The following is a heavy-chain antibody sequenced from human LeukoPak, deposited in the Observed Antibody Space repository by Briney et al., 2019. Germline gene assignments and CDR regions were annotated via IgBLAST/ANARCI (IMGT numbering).Heavy chain of an antibody. Sequence: KPSETLSLTCAVYGGSFSGYYWSWIRQPPGKGLEWIGEINHSGSTNYNPSLKSRVTISVDTSKNQFSLKLSSVTAADTAVYYCARVARSKRWLQVLDYWGQGTLVTVSS. CDR1: GGSFSGYY. CDR3: ARVARSKRWLQVLDY. D-gene: IGHD5-24*01. J-gene: IGHJ4*02. CDR2: INHSGST. V-gene: IGHV4-34*01.